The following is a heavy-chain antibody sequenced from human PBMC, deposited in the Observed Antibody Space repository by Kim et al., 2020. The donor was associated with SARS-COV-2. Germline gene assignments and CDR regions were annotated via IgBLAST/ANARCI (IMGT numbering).Heavy chain of an antibody. CDR2: ITHSGST. CDR3: TRRPADVDW. V-gene: IGHV4-34*01. J-gene: IGHJ4*02. Sequence: SETLSLTCAVYGGSFSGYYWTWIRQPPGKGLEWIGEITHSGSTNYSPSLKSRVTISADTSKNQFSLKLTSVTAADTAVYYCTRRPADVDWLGRGTPVTVS. CDR1: GGSFSGYY.